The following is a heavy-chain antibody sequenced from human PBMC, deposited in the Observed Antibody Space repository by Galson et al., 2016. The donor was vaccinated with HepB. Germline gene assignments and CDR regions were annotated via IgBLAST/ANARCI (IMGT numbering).Heavy chain of an antibody. CDR3: AKVGLSGGSYFDY. CDR2: ISGSGGST. V-gene: IGHV3-23*01. CDR1: GFIFSSYA. J-gene: IGHJ4*02. D-gene: IGHD6-19*01. Sequence: SLRLSCAASGFIFSSYAMSWVRQAPGKGLEWVSSISGSGGSTYYADSVKGRFTISRDNSKNTLYMQMNSLRAEDTAVYYCAKVGLSGGSYFDYWGQGTLVTVSS.